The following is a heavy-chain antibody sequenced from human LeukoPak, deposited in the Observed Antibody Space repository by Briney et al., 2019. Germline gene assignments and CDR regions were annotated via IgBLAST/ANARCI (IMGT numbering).Heavy chain of an antibody. V-gene: IGHV3-7*01. CDR1: GFSFSDYW. CDR3: SRSLDY. Sequence: PGGSLRLSCAASGFSFSDYWMDWVRQSPGKGMEWVANINQDGSEGYYADSVKGRFAISRDNAKNSLYLQMNKLGAEDTAVYYCSRSLDYWGQGALVTVSS. CDR2: INQDGSEG. J-gene: IGHJ4*02.